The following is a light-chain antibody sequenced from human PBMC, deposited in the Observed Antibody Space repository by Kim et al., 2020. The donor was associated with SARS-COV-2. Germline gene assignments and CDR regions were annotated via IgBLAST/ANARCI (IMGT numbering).Light chain of an antibody. Sequence: PSSIPFRSVQSLVYSDGNIYLNWFHQRPGQSPRRLIYKVSNRDSGVPDRFSGSGSGTDFTLQISRVEAEDVGVYYCMQGTHWPFTFGPGTKVDIK. V-gene: IGKV2-30*01. CDR1: QSLVYSDGNIY. CDR2: KVS. J-gene: IGKJ3*01. CDR3: MQGTHWPFT.